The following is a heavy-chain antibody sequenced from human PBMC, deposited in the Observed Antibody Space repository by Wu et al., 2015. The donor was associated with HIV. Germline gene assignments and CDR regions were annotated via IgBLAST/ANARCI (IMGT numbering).Heavy chain of an antibody. Sequence: QVQLVQSGAEVKKPGASVKVSCKASGYTFTGYYMHWVRQAPGQGLEWMGWINPNSGGTNYAQKFQGRVTMTRDTSISTAYMELSRLRSDDTAVYYCARDLQGGLGYGDYFDYWGQGTLVTVSS. V-gene: IGHV1-2*02. D-gene: IGHD4-17*01. J-gene: IGHJ4*02. CDR3: ARDLQGGLGYGDYFDY. CDR1: GYTFTGYY. CDR2: INPNSGGT.